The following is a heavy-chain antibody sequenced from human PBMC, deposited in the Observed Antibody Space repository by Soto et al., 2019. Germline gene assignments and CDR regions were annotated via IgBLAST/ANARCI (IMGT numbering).Heavy chain of an antibody. CDR2: IKQDGSEK. Sequence: PVGSLRLSCAASGFTFSSYWMSWVRQAPGKGLEWVANIKQDGSEKYYVDSVKGRFTISRDNAKNSLYLQMNSLRAEDTAVYYCARSYYYGSGRYYYYYYGMDVWGQGTTVTVSS. CDR1: GFTFSSYW. V-gene: IGHV3-7*01. CDR3: ARSYYYGSGRYYYYYYGMDV. D-gene: IGHD3-10*01. J-gene: IGHJ6*02.